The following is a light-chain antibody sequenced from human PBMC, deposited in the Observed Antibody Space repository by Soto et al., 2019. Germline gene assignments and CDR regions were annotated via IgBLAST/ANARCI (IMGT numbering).Light chain of an antibody. V-gene: IGKV3-20*01. CDR1: QSVSSGY. Sequence: ETVMTQSPGTLSLSPGERATLSCRASQSVSSGYLAWYQQKPGQAPRLLLFGASNWATGIPDRFTGSGSGTYIPLTISRLEPEDFAVYYCQQYGISQNTFGQGTKLEIK. J-gene: IGKJ2*01. CDR2: GAS. CDR3: QQYGISQNT.